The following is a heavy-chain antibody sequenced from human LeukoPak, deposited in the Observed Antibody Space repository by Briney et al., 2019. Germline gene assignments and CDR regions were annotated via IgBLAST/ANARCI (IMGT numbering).Heavy chain of an antibody. Sequence: GGSLRLSCAASGFTFSSYWMSCVRQPPGKGLEWVANIKHDGSEKYYVDSVKGRFSISRDYAKNSVYLQMNSLRAEDTAVYFCARGPGRVAATATGSFDIWGQGTVVTVSS. J-gene: IGHJ3*02. CDR1: GFTFSSYW. CDR3: ARGPGRVAATATGSFDI. CDR2: IKHDGSEK. V-gene: IGHV3-7*05. D-gene: IGHD6-13*01.